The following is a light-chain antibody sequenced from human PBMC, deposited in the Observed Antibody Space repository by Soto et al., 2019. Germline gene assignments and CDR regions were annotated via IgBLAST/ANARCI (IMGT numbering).Light chain of an antibody. J-gene: IGKJ3*01. V-gene: IGKV3-20*01. CDR2: GAS. Sequence: EIVLTQSPGTLCLSPGESATLSWRASQSISSRHLAWYQQKPGQAPRLLIYGASTGATDIPDKFSGSGSGADFTLTISRLEPEDFAVYYCQHYDTSLRTFGPGTKVDI. CDR1: QSISSRH. CDR3: QHYDTSLRT.